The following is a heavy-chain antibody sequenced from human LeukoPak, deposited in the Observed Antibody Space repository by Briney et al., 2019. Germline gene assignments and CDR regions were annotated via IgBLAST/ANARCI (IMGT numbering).Heavy chain of an antibody. J-gene: IGHJ4*02. CDR1: GYTFTRNG. V-gene: IGHV1-18*01. Sequence: ASVKVSCKAFGYTFTRNGISWVRQAPGQGLEWMGWISAYNGNTNYAQKLQGRVTMTTDTSTSTAYMELRSLRSDDTAVYYCARDYVLRYFDRAGFDYWGQGTLVTVSS. CDR2: ISAYNGNT. D-gene: IGHD3-9*01. CDR3: ARDYVLRYFDRAGFDY.